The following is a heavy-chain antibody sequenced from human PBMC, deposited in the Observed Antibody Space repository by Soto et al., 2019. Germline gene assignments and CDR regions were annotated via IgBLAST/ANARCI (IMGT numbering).Heavy chain of an antibody. CDR3: ARGSIIRRTDG. D-gene: IGHD3-10*01. J-gene: IGHJ6*04. V-gene: IGHV3-11*06. Sequence: GRSLRLSRAASRFTFSDYYMSWIRQAPGKELEWISFISGGTDYINYADSLKGRFTISRDNAKNSLYLQMNSLRDGDTAVYFCARGSIIRRTDGWGKETRVTVSS. CDR2: ISGGTDYI. CDR1: RFTFSDYY.